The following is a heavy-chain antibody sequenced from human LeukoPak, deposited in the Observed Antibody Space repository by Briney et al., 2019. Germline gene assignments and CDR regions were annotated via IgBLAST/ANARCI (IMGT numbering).Heavy chain of an antibody. CDR2: ISGSSSYI. CDR3: ARTDYGGPVNWFDP. J-gene: IGHJ5*02. Sequence: PGGSLRLSCAASGFTFSSYSMNWVRQAPGKGLEWVSSISGSSSYIYYADSVKGRFTISRDNAKNSLYLQMNSLRAEDTAVYYCARTDYGGPVNWFDPWGQGTLVTVSS. CDR1: GFTFSSYS. D-gene: IGHD4-23*01. V-gene: IGHV3-21*01.